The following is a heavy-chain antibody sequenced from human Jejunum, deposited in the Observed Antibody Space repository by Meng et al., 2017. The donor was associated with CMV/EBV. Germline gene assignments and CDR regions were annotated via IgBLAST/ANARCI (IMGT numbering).Heavy chain of an antibody. CDR1: GGSVGSGSYF. V-gene: IGHV4-61*01. CDR2: IYYGGST. D-gene: IGHD3-16*01. J-gene: IGHJ5*01. CDR3: ARGWGWFDP. Sequence: LTCTVSGGSVGSGSYFWSWIRQPPGKGVEWIGYIYYGGSTSYNPSLKSRVTISIDTSKNQLSLKLSSVTAADTAVYYCARGWGWFDPWGQGTLVTVSS.